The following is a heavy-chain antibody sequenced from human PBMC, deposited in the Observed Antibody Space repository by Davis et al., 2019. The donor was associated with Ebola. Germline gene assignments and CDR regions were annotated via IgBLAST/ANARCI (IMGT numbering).Heavy chain of an antibody. V-gene: IGHV1-2*02. D-gene: IGHD5-12*01. CDR3: ARRPLATYLSYYYGMDV. CDR2: INPNSGGT. Sequence: ASVKVSCKASGYTFTGYYMHWVRQAPGQGLEWMGWINPNSGGTNYAQKFQGRVTMTRDTSISTAYMELSRLRSDDTAVYYCARRPLATYLSYYYGMDVWGQGTTVTVSS. CDR1: GYTFTGYY. J-gene: IGHJ6*02.